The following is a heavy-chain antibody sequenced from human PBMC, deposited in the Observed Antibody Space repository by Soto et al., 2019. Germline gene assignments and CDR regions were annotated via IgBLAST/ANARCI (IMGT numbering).Heavy chain of an antibody. CDR2: IYHSGST. V-gene: IGHV4-30-2*01. J-gene: IGHJ4*02. CDR3: ARVIAVADRYYFDY. D-gene: IGHD6-19*01. Sequence: SETLSLTCAVSGGSISGGGYSWSWIRQPPGKGLEWIGYIYHSGSTYYNPSLKSRVTISVDRSKNQFSLKLCSVTAADTAVYYCARVIAVADRYYFDYWGQGTLVTVSS. CDR1: GGSISGGGYS.